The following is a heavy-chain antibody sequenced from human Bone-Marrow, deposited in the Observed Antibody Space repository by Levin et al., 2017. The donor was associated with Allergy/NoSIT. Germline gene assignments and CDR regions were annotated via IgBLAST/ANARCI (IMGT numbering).Heavy chain of an antibody. CDR2: ISYDGSAT. V-gene: IGHV3-30*18. CDR1: GFDFTIYG. CDR3: AKDLREVVQILLVYGIDV. Sequence: PGGSLRLSCAASGFDFTIYGMHWVRQAPGKGLEWVAFISYDGSATYYGDSVKGRITISRDNSKNTVYLEMKSLTPEDTARYYCAKDLREVVQILLVYGIDVWGQGNTVTVAS. D-gene: IGHD2-8*01. J-gene: IGHJ6*02.